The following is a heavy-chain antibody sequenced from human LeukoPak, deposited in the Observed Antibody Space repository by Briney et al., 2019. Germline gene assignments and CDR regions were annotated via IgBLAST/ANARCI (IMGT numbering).Heavy chain of an antibody. CDR3: ARDLGTTVTTNWFDP. D-gene: IGHD4-17*01. V-gene: IGHV3-7*01. J-gene: IGHJ5*02. CDR1: GFTFSSYW. Sequence: PGGSLRLSCAASGFTFSSYWMSWVRQAPGKGLEWVANIKQDGSEKYYVDSVKGRFPISRDNAKNSLYLRMNSLRAEDTAVYYCARDLGTTVTTNWFDPCGQGTLVTVSS. CDR2: IKQDGSEK.